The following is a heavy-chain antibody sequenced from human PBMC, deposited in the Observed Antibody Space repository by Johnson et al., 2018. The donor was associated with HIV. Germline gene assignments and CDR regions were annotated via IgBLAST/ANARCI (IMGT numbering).Heavy chain of an antibody. CDR1: GFTFSIYA. D-gene: IGHD1-26*01. V-gene: IGHV3-23*04. J-gene: IGHJ3*02. CDR2: INHSGDGT. Sequence: VQLVESGGGVVQPGTSLRLSCAASGFTFSIYAMIWVRQAPGKGLEWVSAINHSGDGTYSADSVKGRFTVSRDNSKNLLYLQMNSLRAEDTAVFYCARTSEWATYQDAFDIWGQGTMVSVSS. CDR3: ARTSEWATYQDAFDI.